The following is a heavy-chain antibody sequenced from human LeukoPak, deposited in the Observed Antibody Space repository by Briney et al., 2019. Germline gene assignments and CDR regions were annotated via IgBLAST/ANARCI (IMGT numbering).Heavy chain of an antibody. Sequence: SETLSLTCTVSGASITSYYWIWIRQPPGKGLEWIGYIYNSGSTSYNPSLKSPVTISEDTSKNQFSLKLSSVTAADTAVYYCARGGDYDFWSGYSNYYYMDVWAKGTTVTVSS. CDR3: ARGGDYDFWSGYSNYYYMDV. V-gene: IGHV4-59*01. CDR2: IYNSGST. CDR1: GASITSYY. J-gene: IGHJ6*03. D-gene: IGHD3-3*01.